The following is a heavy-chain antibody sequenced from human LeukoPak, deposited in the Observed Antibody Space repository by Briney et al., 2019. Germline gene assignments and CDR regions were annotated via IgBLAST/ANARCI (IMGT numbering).Heavy chain of an antibody. CDR2: VMSGRGST. J-gene: IGHJ4*02. D-gene: IGHD3-16*01. Sequence: PGGSLRLSRAASGFSVSDYFISWVPDSPGKGPEWISYVMSGRGSTNYADSVKGRFTISRDNAKNSVALQLDGLRADDPAVYFCTRERRGSYYAFESWGQGALVTVSS. CDR1: GFSVSDYF. V-gene: IGHV3-11*05. CDR3: TRERRGSYYAFES.